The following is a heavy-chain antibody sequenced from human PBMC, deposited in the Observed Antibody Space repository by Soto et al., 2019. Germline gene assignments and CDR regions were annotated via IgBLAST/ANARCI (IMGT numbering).Heavy chain of an antibody. Sequence: PGGSLRLSCAASGFTFDDYAMHWVRQAPGKGLEWVSGISWNSGSIGYADSVKGRFTISRDNAKNSLYLQMNSLRAEDTALYYCAKEGRWRGVYYYYGMDVWGQGTTVTVSS. CDR2: ISWNSGSI. V-gene: IGHV3-9*01. CDR1: GFTFDDYA. D-gene: IGHD3-10*01. J-gene: IGHJ6*02. CDR3: AKEGRWRGVYYYYGMDV.